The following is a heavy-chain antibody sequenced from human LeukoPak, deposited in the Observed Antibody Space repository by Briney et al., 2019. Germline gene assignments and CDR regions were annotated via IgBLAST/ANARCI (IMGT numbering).Heavy chain of an antibody. CDR3: SLKFTVTTSPYYFDY. V-gene: IGHV4-59*12. CDR1: GGSFSGYS. CDR2: IYDSGST. Sequence: PSETLSLTCAVYGGSFSGYSWSWIRQPPGKGLEWIGYIYDSGSTNYNPSLKSRVTISLDTSKNQFSLKVSSVTAADTAVYYCSLKFTVTTSPYYFDYWGQGTLVTVSS. J-gene: IGHJ4*02. D-gene: IGHD4-4*01.